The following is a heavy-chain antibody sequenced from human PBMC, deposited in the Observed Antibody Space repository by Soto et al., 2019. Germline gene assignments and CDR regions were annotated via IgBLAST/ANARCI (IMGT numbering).Heavy chain of an antibody. CDR1: GGSINSYY. CDR3: ARDIGRDRQYYLHY. V-gene: IGHV4-4*07. Sequence: SETLSLTCTVFGGSINSYYWSWIRQPAGKGLEWIGRMYTSGSTTYNPSLKSRVTMSVDTSKNQFSLKLSSVTAADTAVYFCARDIGRDRQYYLHYWGRGTQGTVCS. D-gene: IGHD1-26*01. CDR2: MYTSGST. J-gene: IGHJ4*02.